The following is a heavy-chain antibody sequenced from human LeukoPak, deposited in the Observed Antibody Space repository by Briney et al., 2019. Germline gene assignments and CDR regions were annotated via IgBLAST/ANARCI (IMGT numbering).Heavy chain of an antibody. V-gene: IGHV4-59*01. CDR2: IYYSGST. CDR3: ARGQSWIPLFYDY. J-gene: IGHJ4*02. D-gene: IGHD5-18*01. CDR1: GGSISSYY. Sequence: SETLSLTCTVSGGSISSYYWSWIRQPPGKGLEWIGYIYYSGSTNYNPSLKSRVTISVDTSKNQFSLKLSSVTAADTAVYYCARGQSWIPLFYDYWGRGTLVTVSS.